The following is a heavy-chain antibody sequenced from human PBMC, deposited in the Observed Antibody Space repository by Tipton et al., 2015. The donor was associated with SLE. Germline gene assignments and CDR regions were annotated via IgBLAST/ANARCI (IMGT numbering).Heavy chain of an antibody. Sequence: TLSLTYTVSGYSISSSYHWGWIRQPPGKGLEWIGSISNSGRTAYNPSLKTRVAISLDSSKNQFSLTLRSVTAADTAVYYCATDGGAGGNADNWGQGTLVTVSS. D-gene: IGHD4-23*01. J-gene: IGHJ4*02. CDR2: ISNSGRT. CDR1: GYSISSSYH. V-gene: IGHV4-38-2*02. CDR3: ATDGGAGGNADN.